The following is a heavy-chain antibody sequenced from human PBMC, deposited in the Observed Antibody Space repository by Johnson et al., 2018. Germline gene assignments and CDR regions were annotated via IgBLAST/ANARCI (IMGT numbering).Heavy chain of an antibody. D-gene: IGHD2-2*01. Sequence: QVQLVESGGGVVQPGRSLRLSCAASGFTFSSYGMHWVRQAPGKGLEWVAVISYDGSNKYYADSVKGRCTISRDNSKNTLYLHMKSLRAEDTAVYYFAKAKTWYQNDAVDIWGQGTMVTVSS. CDR3: AKAKTWYQNDAVDI. CDR1: GFTFSSYG. CDR2: ISYDGSNK. V-gene: IGHV3-30*18. J-gene: IGHJ3*02.